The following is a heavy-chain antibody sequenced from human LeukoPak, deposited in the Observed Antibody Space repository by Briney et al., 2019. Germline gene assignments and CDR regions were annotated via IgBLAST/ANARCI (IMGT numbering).Heavy chain of an antibody. V-gene: IGHV3-74*01. Sequence: PGGSLRLSCAASGFTFSRYWMHWVRQAPGRGLVWVSRINTDGSRTDYADSVKGRFTIPRDNAKNTLYLQMNSLGAEDTAVYYCASDFTGYDDYWGQGTLVSVSS. D-gene: IGHD3-9*01. J-gene: IGHJ4*02. CDR1: GFTFSRYW. CDR3: ASDFTGYDDY. CDR2: INTDGSRT.